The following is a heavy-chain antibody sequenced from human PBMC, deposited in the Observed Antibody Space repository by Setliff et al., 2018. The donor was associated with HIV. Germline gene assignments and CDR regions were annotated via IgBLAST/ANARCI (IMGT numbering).Heavy chain of an antibody. CDR1: DFSIGATSYY. CDR2: VYYNGDT. D-gene: IGHD3-3*01. V-gene: IGHV4-39*01. J-gene: IGHJ4*02. CDR3: ARLGYYNLWSGYWTDT. Sequence: SETLSLTCNVLDFSIGATSYYWGWIRQPPGKGLQWIGSVYYNGDTKYNPSLKSRLVISGDKTKNQSSLMLNSRTGADTAVYYCARLGYYNLWSGYWTDTGGQGKSVTVS.